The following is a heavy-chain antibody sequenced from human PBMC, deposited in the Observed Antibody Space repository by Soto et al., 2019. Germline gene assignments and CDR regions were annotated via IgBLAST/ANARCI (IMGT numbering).Heavy chain of an antibody. CDR1: GYTFTGYY. V-gene: IGHV1-2*04. CDR2: INPNSGGT. J-gene: IGHJ4*02. Sequence: QVQLVQSGAEVKKPGASVKVSCNASGYTFTGYYRHWVRQSHGQGLEWMGWINPNSGGTNYAQKVQGWVTMTRDTSISTAYMELSRLRSDDTAVYYWAREYEGSLFDYWGQGTLVTVSS. CDR3: AREYEGSLFDY. D-gene: IGHD3-16*01.